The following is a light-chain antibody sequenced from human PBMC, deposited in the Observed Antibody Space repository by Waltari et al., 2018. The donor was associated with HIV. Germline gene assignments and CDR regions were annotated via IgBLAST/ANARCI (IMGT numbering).Light chain of an antibody. Sequence: SYKVTHPPPVSVSPAQTASITSSGDKLGDKHPCWYQQKPGQSPVLVIYQDRKRPSGIPERFSGSNSGNTATLTISGTQAMDEADYYCQAWDSSTVVFGGGTKLTVL. CDR2: QDR. J-gene: IGLJ2*01. V-gene: IGLV3-1*01. CDR1: KLGDKH. CDR3: QAWDSSTVV.